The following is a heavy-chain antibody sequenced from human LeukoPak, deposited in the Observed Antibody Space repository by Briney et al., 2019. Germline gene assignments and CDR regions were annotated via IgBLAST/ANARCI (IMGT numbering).Heavy chain of an antibody. CDR2: ISYDGSNK. V-gene: IGHV3-30*18. CDR1: GFTFSSYG. D-gene: IGHD6-19*01. Sequence: GGSLRLSCAASGFTFSSYGMHWVRQAPGKGLEWVAVISYDGSNKYYADSVKGRFTISRDNSKNTLYLQMNSLRAEDTAVYYCAKLAVAGILDLDYWGQGTLVTVSS. J-gene: IGHJ4*02. CDR3: AKLAVAGILDLDY.